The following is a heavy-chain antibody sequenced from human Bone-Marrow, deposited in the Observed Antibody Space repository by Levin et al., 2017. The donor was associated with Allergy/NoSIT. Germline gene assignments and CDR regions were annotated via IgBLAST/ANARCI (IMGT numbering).Heavy chain of an antibody. V-gene: IGHV3-30*18. CDR3: AKDVAGTY. CDR1: GFTFSSYG. Sequence: GGSLRLSCAASGFTFSSYGMHWVRQAPGKGLEWVAVISYDGSNKYYADSVKGRFTISRDNSKNTLYLQMNSLRAEDTAVYYCAKDVAGTYWGQGTLVTVSS. D-gene: IGHD6-19*01. J-gene: IGHJ4*02. CDR2: ISYDGSNK.